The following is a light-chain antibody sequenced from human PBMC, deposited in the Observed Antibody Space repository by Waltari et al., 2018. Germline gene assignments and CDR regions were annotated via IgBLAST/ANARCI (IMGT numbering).Light chain of an antibody. Sequence: QTVVTQEPSFSVSPGGTVTLTCALSSGSVSTSYYPSWYQHTPGQAPRTLIYSTNTRSSGVPDRFSGSILGNKAALTITGAQADDESDYYCVLYMGSGIWVFG. V-gene: IGLV8-61*01. CDR3: VLYMGSGIWV. CDR1: SGSVSTSYY. J-gene: IGLJ3*02. CDR2: STN.